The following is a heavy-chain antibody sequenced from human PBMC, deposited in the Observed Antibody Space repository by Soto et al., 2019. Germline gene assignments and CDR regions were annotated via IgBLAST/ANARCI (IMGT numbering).Heavy chain of an antibody. CDR2: MNPKIGKT. Sequence: QVQLVQSGAEVKKPGASVKVSCKASGYTFTSYDINWVRQATGQGLEWRGWMNPKIGKTGYAQKFQGRVNITRNTPRRTAYTELSSLGSEDTAVYYCARRRIAAAGYYYYYYFDLWGRGTLLAVSS. CDR3: ARRRIAAAGYYYYYYFDL. D-gene: IGHD6-13*01. J-gene: IGHJ2*01. V-gene: IGHV1-8*01. CDR1: GYTFTSYD.